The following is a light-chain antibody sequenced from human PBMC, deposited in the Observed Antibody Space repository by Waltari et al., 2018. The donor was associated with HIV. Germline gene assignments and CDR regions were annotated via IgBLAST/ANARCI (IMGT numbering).Light chain of an antibody. CDR1: SSNIGAGYD. CDR2: GNT. V-gene: IGLV1-40*01. J-gene: IGLJ2*01. CDR3: QSYDSSLSGVV. Sequence: QSVLTQPPSVSGAPGQRVTISCTRSSSNIGAGYDVHWYQTLPGTAPKLLIYGNTNRPSGVPDRFSGSKSGTSASRAIPGLQAEDEADYYCQSYDSSLSGVVFGGGTKLTVL.